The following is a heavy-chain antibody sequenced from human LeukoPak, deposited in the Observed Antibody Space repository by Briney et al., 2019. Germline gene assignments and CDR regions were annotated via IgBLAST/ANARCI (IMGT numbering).Heavy chain of an antibody. CDR3: ARERFPAAIPYYFDY. CDR2: INHSRST. D-gene: IGHD2-2*01. Sequence: PSETLSLTCAVYGGSFSGYYWSWIRQPPGKGLEWIGEINHSRSTNYNPSLKSRVTISVDTSKNQFSLKLSSVTAADTAVYYCARERFPAAIPYYFDYWGQGTLVTVSS. V-gene: IGHV4-34*01. CDR1: GGSFSGYY. J-gene: IGHJ4*02.